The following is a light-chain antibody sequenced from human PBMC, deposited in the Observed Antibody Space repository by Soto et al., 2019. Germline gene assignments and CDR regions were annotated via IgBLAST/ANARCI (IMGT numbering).Light chain of an antibody. J-gene: IGKJ1*01. Sequence: EIVLTQSPGTLSLSPGERATLSCRASQSVSSSYLAWYQQKPGQAPRLLIYGASSRATGIPDRFSGSGSGTDFTLTISRLEPEDFVVYYCQQYGTSPTWTF. V-gene: IGKV3-20*01. CDR2: GAS. CDR1: QSVSSSY. CDR3: QQYGTSPTWT.